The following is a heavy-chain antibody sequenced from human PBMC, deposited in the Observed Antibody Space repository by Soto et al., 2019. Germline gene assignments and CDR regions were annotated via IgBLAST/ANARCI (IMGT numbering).Heavy chain of an antibody. V-gene: IGHV3-23*01. CDR2: VGGRGGGI. CDR1: GFIFREYA. CDR3: AKDSFSRNGIHDPFDI. D-gene: IGHD2-8*01. Sequence: EAQLLESGGGLVQPGGSLRLSCAASGFIFREYAMSWVRQAPGKGLEWVSVVGGRGGGIYYADSVRGRFIVSGDDSSDTLYLQMDRLSVEDTAIYYCAKDSFSRNGIHDPFDIWGQGTMVTVSS. J-gene: IGHJ3*02.